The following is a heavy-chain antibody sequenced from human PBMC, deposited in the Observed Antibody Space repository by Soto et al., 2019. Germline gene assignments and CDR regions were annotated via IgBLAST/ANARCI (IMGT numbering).Heavy chain of an antibody. CDR2: IYYSGST. D-gene: IGHD2-15*01. CDR3: AKDRGMHRCSDGTCYYSDY. J-gene: IGHJ4*02. CDR1: GGSISSYY. Sequence: SETLSLTCTVSGGSISSYYWSWIRQPPGKGLEWIGYIYYSGSTNYNPSLKSRVTISVDTSKNQFSLKLSSVTAADSAVYYCAKDRGMHRCSDGTCYYSDYWGQGTLVTVSS. V-gene: IGHV4-59*01.